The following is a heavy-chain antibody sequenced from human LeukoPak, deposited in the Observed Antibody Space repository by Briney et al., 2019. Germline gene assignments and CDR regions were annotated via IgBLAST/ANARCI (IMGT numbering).Heavy chain of an antibody. CDR3: ARGGTMSSGFYSYFDY. CDR2: ISGSGGST. J-gene: IGHJ4*02. D-gene: IGHD6-19*01. Sequence: GGSLRLSCAASGFTFSSYAMSWVRQAPGKGLEWVSGISGSGGSTYYADSVKGRFTISRDNSKNTLYLQMNSLRAEDTAVYYCARGGTMSSGFYSYFDYWGQGTLVTVSS. CDR1: GFTFSSYA. V-gene: IGHV3-23*01.